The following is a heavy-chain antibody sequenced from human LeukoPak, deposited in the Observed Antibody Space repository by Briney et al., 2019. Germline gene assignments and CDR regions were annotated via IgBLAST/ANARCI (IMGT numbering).Heavy chain of an antibody. CDR2: IYYSGST. CDR3: AREEWLGSGWFDP. D-gene: IGHD6-19*01. Sequence: SETLSLTCTVSGGSISSSSYYWGWIRQPPGKGLEWIGSIYYSGSTYYNPSLKSRVTISVDTSKSQFSLKLSSVTAADTAVYYCAREEWLGSGWFDPWGQGTLVTVSS. V-gene: IGHV4-39*07. CDR1: GGSISSSSYY. J-gene: IGHJ5*02.